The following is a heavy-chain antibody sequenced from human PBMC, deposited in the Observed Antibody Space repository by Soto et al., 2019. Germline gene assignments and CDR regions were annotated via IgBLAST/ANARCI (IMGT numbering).Heavy chain of an antibody. CDR3: ARVYCSGGSCYSIDY. D-gene: IGHD2-15*01. V-gene: IGHV1-69*05. J-gene: IGHJ4*02. CDR2: IIPIFGTA. CDR1: GGTFSSYA. Sequence: EASVKVSCKASGGTFSSYAISWVRQAPGQGLEWMGGIIPIFGTANYAQKFQGRVTMTRDTSTSTVYMELSSLRSEDTAVYYCARVYCSGGSCYSIDYWGQGTLVTVSS.